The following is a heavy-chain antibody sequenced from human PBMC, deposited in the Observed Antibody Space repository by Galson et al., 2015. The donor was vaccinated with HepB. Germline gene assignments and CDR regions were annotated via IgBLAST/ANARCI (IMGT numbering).Heavy chain of an antibody. Sequence: SLRLSCAASGFTFSTYAGFWVRQAPGKGLDWVSGISGSGAGTYYADSVKGRFTISRDNSKNMIYLQMNSLRVEDTAVYYCAKEYSGFHGASYVYYGIDVWGRGTTVSVSS. J-gene: IGHJ6*02. D-gene: IGHD6-19*01. CDR1: GFTFSTYA. CDR3: AKEYSGFHGASYVYYGIDV. CDR2: ISGSGAGT. V-gene: IGHV3-23*01.